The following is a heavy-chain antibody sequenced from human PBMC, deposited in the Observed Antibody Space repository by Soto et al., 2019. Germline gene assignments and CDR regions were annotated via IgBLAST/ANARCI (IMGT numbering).Heavy chain of an antibody. Sequence: QITLKESGPTLVKPTQTLTLTCTCSGFSVTTSGVGVGWIRQPPGKALEWLPLPYWDDDKRYSPSLKSSLTHTKNPSKHQVDLTMTYRDPVDTATYYSARRVAAAALDYWGQGTLLTVSS. CDR2: PYWDDDK. D-gene: IGHD6-13*01. J-gene: IGHJ4*02. CDR3: ARRVAAAALDY. V-gene: IGHV2-5*02. CDR1: GFSVTTSGVG.